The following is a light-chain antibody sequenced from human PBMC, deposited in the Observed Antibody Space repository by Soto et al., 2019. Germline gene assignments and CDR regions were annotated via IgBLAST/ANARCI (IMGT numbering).Light chain of an antibody. CDR3: QQYNNWPRT. CDR1: QNVDSNY. J-gene: IGKJ1*01. CDR2: GAS. Sequence: EIVLTQSPGTLSLSPGERATLSCRASQNVDSNYLAWYQQKPGQAPRIIIFGASGRATGIPDRFNGSGSGTEFTLTISSLQSEDFAIYYCQQYNNWPRTFGQGTKV. V-gene: IGKV3-20*01.